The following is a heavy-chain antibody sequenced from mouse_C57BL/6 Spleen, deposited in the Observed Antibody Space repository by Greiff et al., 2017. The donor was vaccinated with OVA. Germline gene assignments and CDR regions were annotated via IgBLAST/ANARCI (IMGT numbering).Heavy chain of an antibody. CDR3: ARSFYDYDPYYYAMDY. CDR1: GYTFTSYW. CDR2: INPSNGGT. Sequence: VQLQQPGTELVKPGASVKLSCKASGYTFTSYWMHWVKQRPGQGLEWIGNINPSNGGTNYNEKFKSKATLTVDKSSSTAYMQLSSLTSEDSAVYYCARSFYDYDPYYYAMDYWGQGTSVTVSS. D-gene: IGHD2-4*01. J-gene: IGHJ4*01. V-gene: IGHV1-53*01.